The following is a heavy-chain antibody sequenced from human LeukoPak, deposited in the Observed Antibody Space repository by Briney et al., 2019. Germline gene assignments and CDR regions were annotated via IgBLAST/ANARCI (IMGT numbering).Heavy chain of an antibody. J-gene: IGHJ4*02. CDR1: GYTFTSYG. D-gene: IGHD3-22*01. V-gene: IGHV1-69*05. Sequence: SVKVSCKASGYTFTSYGISWVRQAPGQGLEWMGGIIPVFGTANYAQQFQGRVTITTVESTSTAYMELSSLRSEDTAVFYCARHDSSGYSSFGYWGQGTLVTVSS. CDR3: ARHDSSGYSSFGY. CDR2: IIPVFGTA.